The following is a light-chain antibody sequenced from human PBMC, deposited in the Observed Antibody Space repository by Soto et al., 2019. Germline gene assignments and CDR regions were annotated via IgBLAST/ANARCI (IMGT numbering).Light chain of an antibody. CDR3: QQSYSTPRT. Sequence: DIQMTQSPSSLSASVVDRCTITFLASQSISHYLSWYQQKPGKAPKLLIYTASNLQSGVPSRFSGSGSGTDFTLTISSLQPEDFATYYCQQSYSTPRTFGQGTKVDIK. CDR2: TAS. V-gene: IGKV1-39*01. CDR1: QSISHY. J-gene: IGKJ1*01.